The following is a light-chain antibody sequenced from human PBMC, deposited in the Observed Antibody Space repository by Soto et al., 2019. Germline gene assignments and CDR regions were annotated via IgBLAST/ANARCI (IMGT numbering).Light chain of an antibody. Sequence: EVVMSQSPATLSVSPGEGATLSCRASQGIGDTLAWYQQKPGQAPRLLIYEALNRATGIPARFSGSGSGTDFTLTISSLEPEDFAVYYCQQRNNWPITFGQGTRLEIK. J-gene: IGKJ5*01. V-gene: IGKV3-11*01. CDR1: QGIGDT. CDR3: QQRNNWPIT. CDR2: EAL.